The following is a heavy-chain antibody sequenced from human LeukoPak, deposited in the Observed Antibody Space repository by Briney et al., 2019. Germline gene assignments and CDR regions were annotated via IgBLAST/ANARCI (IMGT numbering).Heavy chain of an antibody. J-gene: IGHJ3*02. Sequence: GESLKISCKGSGYIFTSYWIGWVRQMPGKGLEWMGIIYPGDSDTRYSPSFQGQVTISADKSISTAYLQWSSLKASDTAMYYCARHRGIVGASDAFDIWGQGTMVTVSS. CDR1: GYIFTSYW. CDR3: ARHRGIVGASDAFDI. D-gene: IGHD1-26*01. V-gene: IGHV5-51*01. CDR2: IYPGDSDT.